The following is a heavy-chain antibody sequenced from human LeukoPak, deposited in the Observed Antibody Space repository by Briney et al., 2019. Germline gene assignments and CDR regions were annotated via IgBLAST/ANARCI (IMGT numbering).Heavy chain of an antibody. CDR2: IYYSGST. CDR3: ATTIGMYSKLDY. J-gene: IGHJ4*02. CDR1: GGSISSGDYY. D-gene: IGHD4-11*01. V-gene: IGHV4-30-4*01. Sequence: PSETLSLTCTVSGGSISSGDYYWSWIRQPPGTGLEWIGYIYYSGSTYYNPSLKSRVTISVDTSKNQFSLKLSSVTAADSAVYYCATTIGMYSKLDYWGQGTLVTVSS.